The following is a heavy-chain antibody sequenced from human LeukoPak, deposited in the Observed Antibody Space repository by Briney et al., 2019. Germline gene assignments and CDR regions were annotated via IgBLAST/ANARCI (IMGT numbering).Heavy chain of an antibody. J-gene: IGHJ4*02. V-gene: IGHV1-69*05. Sequence: SVKVSCKASGGTFSSYAISWVRQAPGQGLEWMGRIIPIFGTANYAQKSQGRVTITTDESTSTAYMELSSLRSEDTAVYYCARDGVYYDSSGYAGFDYWGQGTLVTVSS. CDR3: ARDGVYYDSSGYAGFDY. CDR1: GGTFSSYA. D-gene: IGHD3-22*01. CDR2: IIPIFGTA.